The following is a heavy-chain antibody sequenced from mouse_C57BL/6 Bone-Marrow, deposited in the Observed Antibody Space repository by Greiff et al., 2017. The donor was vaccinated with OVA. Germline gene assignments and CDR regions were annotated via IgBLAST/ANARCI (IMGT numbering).Heavy chain of an antibody. CDR1: GFTFSSYA. CDR3: ARDIYYYGSSTMGFAY. V-gene: IGHV5-4*01. D-gene: IGHD1-1*01. J-gene: IGHJ3*01. CDR2: ISDGGSYT. Sequence: EVHLVESGGGLVKPGGSLKLSCAASGFTFSSYAMSWVRQTPEKRLEWVATISDGGSYTYYPDNVKGRFTISRDNAKNNLYLQMSHLKSEDTAMYYCARDIYYYGSSTMGFAYWGQGTLVTVSA.